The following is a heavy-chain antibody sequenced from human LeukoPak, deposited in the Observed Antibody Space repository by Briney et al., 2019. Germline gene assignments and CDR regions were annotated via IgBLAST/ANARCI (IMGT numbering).Heavy chain of an antibody. Sequence: SCKASGYTFTSYAMHWVRQAPGKGLEWVAVISYDGSNKYYADSVKGRFTISRDNSKNTLYLQMNSLRAEDTAVYYCARDPYSSSWTDYYYGMDVWGQGTTVTVSS. D-gene: IGHD6-13*01. CDR3: ARDPYSSSWTDYYYGMDV. CDR1: GYTFTSYA. J-gene: IGHJ6*02. CDR2: ISYDGSNK. V-gene: IGHV3-30-3*01.